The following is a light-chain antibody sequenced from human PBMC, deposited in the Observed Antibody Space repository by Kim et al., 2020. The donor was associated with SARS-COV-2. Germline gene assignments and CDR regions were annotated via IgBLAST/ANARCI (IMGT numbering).Light chain of an antibody. V-gene: IGLV4-69*01. CDR1: TGHNNYA. CDR2: LYSDGRH. Sequence: QLVLTQSPSASASLGASVKLTCTLSTGHNNYAIAWLQQQPGKGPRYLMRLYSDGRHTKGDGIPDRFSGSNSGSEYSLTISSLQSEDEADYYCQTWGSGIAVFGGGTQLTVL. J-gene: IGLJ2*01. CDR3: QTWGSGIAV.